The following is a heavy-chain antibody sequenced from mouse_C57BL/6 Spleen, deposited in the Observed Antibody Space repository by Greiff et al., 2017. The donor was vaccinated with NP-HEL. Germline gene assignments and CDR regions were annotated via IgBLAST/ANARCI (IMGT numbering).Heavy chain of an antibody. CDR2: ISDGGSYT. D-gene: IGHD2-4*01. CDR1: GFTFSSYA. J-gene: IGHJ3*01. CDR3: ARDRGYDYDGGGFAY. V-gene: IGHV5-4*01. Sequence: DVQLVESGGGLVKPGGSLKLSCAASGFTFSSYAMSWVRQTPEKRLEWVATISDGGSYTYYPDNVKGRFTISRDNAKNNLYLQMSHLKSEDTAMYYCARDRGYDYDGGGFAYWGQGTLVTVSA.